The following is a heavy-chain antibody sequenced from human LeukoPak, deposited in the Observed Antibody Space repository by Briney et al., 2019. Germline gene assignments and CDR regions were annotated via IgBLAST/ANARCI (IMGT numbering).Heavy chain of an antibody. Sequence: GGSLRLSCAASGFTFSSYAMHWVRQAPGKGLEWVAVISYDGSNKYYADSVKGRFTISRDNSKNTLYLQMNSLRAEDTAVYYCARGNLTYYYDSSGYYYWGQGTLVTVSS. J-gene: IGHJ4*02. V-gene: IGHV3-30*04. CDR3: ARGNLTYYYDSSGYYY. D-gene: IGHD3-22*01. CDR1: GFTFSSYA. CDR2: ISYDGSNK.